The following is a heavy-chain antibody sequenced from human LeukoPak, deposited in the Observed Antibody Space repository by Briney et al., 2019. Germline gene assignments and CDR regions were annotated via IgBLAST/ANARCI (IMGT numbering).Heavy chain of an antibody. J-gene: IGHJ4*02. D-gene: IGHD7-27*01. V-gene: IGHV4-61*02. CDR1: GGSISSGSYY. Sequence: SETLSLTCTVFGGSISSGSYYWSWIRQPAGKGLEWIGRIYTSGSTDYNPSLKSRVTISVDTSKNQFSLKLSSVTAADTAVYYCAGEWGSADFWGQGTLVTVSS. CDR3: AGEWGSADF. CDR2: IYTSGST.